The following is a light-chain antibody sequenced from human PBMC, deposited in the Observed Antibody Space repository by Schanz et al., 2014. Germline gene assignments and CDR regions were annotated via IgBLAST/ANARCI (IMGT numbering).Light chain of an antibody. CDR3: QHYDNWPPYS. CDR1: QSVRDN. Sequence: EIVLPQSPATLSVSPGERVTLSCRASQSVRDNLAWYQQKPGQTPRLLIYSASTRATGVPARFSGSGSGTDFTLTISRLQSDDFAVYFCQHYDNWPPYSFGQGTKLEI. CDR2: SAS. J-gene: IGKJ2*01. V-gene: IGKV3-15*01.